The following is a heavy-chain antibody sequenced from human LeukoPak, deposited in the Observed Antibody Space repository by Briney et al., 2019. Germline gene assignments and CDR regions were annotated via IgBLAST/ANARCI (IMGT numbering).Heavy chain of an antibody. V-gene: IGHV1-69*13. Sequence: SVKVSCKASGGTFSSYAISRVRQAPGQGLEWMGGIIPIFGTANYAQKFQGRVTITADESTSTAYMELSSLRSEDTAVYYCARGGIAAAHEPISYYFDYWGQGTLVTVSS. CDR1: GGTFSSYA. J-gene: IGHJ4*02. D-gene: IGHD6-13*01. CDR2: IIPIFGTA. CDR3: ARGGIAAAHEPISYYFDY.